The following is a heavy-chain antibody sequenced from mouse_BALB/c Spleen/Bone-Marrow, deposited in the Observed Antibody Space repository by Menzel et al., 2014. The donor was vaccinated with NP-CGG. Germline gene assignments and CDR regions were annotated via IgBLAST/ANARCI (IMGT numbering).Heavy chain of an antibody. Sequence: VQLQQSGPELVKSGTSVKISCKASGYTFTDYNMHCLKQSHGKSLEWIGYIYPFNGGTDYNQKFKSKATMTVDKSSSTEYMELRNLTSEDSAVYYCARSSYFDYWGQGTTLTVSS. V-gene: IGHV1S29*02. J-gene: IGHJ2*01. CDR3: ARSSYFDY. CDR2: IYPFNGGT. D-gene: IGHD1-1*01. CDR1: GYTFTDYN.